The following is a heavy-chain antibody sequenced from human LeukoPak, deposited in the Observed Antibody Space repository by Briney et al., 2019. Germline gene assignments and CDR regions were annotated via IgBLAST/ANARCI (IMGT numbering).Heavy chain of an antibody. CDR3: ARHERRGSYGHWFDP. CDR2: IYDTGIT. J-gene: IGHJ5*02. V-gene: IGHV4-59*08. D-gene: IGHD3-16*01. CDR1: GGSISSYY. Sequence: SETLSLTCTVSGGSISSYYWIWLRQPPGKGLEWIGYIYDTGITNYNPSLKSRVTISLDTSHNQFFLKLRPVTAADTAAYSCARHERRGSYGHWFDPWGQGSLVTVSS.